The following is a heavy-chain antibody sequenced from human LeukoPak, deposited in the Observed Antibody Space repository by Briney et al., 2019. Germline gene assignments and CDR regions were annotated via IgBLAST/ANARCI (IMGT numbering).Heavy chain of an antibody. V-gene: IGHV3-21*01. CDR3: ARGGDYSGYDYGGDYFDY. CDR2: ISSSSSYI. CDR1: GFTLSSYS. D-gene: IGHD5-12*01. J-gene: IGHJ4*02. Sequence: GGSLRLSCAASGFTLSSYSMNWVRQAPGKGLEWVSSISSSSSYIYYADSVKGRFTISRDNAKNSLYLQMNSLRAEDTAVYYCARGGDYSGYDYGGDYFDYWGQGTLVTVSS.